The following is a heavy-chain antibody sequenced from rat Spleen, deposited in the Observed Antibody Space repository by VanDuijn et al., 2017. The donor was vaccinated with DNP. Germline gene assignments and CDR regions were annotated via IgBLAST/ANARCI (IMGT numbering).Heavy chain of an antibody. V-gene: IGHV5-46*01. CDR2: ISTSGGGT. CDR1: GFTFSDFP. CDR3: ARNGYSSYIYACYFDY. J-gene: IGHJ2*01. D-gene: IGHD1-2*01. Sequence: EVQLVESGGGLVQPGRSMKLSCAASGFTFSDFPMAWVRQAPTKGLEWFATISTSGGGTYYRDSVKGRFTISRDNAKNTLYLQMNSLRSEDTATYYCARNGYSSYIYACYFDYWGQGVMVTVSS.